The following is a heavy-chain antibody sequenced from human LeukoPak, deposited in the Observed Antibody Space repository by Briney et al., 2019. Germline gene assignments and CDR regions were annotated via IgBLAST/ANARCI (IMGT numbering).Heavy chain of an antibody. J-gene: IGHJ4*02. V-gene: IGHV3-33*05. CDR2: ISYDGSNK. CDR3: ARDREAYYDSSGYYLPADY. D-gene: IGHD3-22*01. Sequence: GGSLRLSCAASGFTFSSYGMHWVRQAPGKGLEWVAVISYDGSNKYYADSVKGRFTISRDNSKNTLYLQMNSLRAEDTAVYYCARDREAYYDSSGYYLPADYWGQGTLVTVSS. CDR1: GFTFSSYG.